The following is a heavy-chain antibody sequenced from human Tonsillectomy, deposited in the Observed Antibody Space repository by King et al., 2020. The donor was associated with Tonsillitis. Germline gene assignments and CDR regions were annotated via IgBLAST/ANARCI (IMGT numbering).Heavy chain of an antibody. D-gene: IGHD4-11*01. Sequence: QLQESGPGLVKPSETLSLTCAVSGYSISSGYYWGWIRQPPGKGLEWIGSISHSGSTYYNPSLKSRVTITVDTYKKQLSLNLSSVTGADTAVYYCARVYYSRCVGCLDPWGQGTLLTVSS. CDR2: ISHSGST. J-gene: IGHJ5*02. V-gene: IGHV4-38-2*01. CDR1: GYSISSGYY. CDR3: ARVYYSRCVGCLDP.